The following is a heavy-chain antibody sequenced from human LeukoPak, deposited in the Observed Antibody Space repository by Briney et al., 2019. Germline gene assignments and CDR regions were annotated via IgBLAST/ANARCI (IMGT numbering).Heavy chain of an antibody. CDR1: GYTFTGYY. Sequence: GASVKVSCKASGYTFTGYYMHWVRQAPGQGLEWMGWINPNSGGTNYAQKFQGRVTMTRDTSIGTAYMELSRLRSDDTAVYYCARDSYDFWSGERWFDPWGQGTLVTVSS. V-gene: IGHV1-2*02. CDR2: INPNSGGT. J-gene: IGHJ5*02. D-gene: IGHD3-3*01. CDR3: ARDSYDFWSGERWFDP.